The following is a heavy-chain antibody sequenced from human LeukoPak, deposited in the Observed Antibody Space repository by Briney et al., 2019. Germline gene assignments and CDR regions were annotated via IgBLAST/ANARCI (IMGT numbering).Heavy chain of an antibody. CDR2: ISSSGSTI. V-gene: IGHV3-48*03. Sequence: GGSLRLSCAASGFTFSSYEMNWVRQAPGKGLEWVSYISSSGSTIYYADSVKGRFTISRDNAKNSLYLQMNSLRAEDTAVYYCARVGVPAARRRWFDPRGQGTLVTVSS. CDR3: ARVGVPAARRRWFDP. D-gene: IGHD2-2*01. CDR1: GFTFSSYE. J-gene: IGHJ5*02.